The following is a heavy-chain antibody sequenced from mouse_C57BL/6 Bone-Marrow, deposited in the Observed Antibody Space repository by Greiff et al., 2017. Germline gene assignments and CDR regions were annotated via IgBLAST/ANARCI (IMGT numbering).Heavy chain of an antibody. Sequence: QVQLQQSGAELARPGASVKLSCKASGYTFTSYGLSWVKQRTGQGLEWIGEIFPRSGNTYYNEKFKGKATFTADKSSSTAYMELCSLKSGSLAIYYCARSHSLCYESSCWYFDVWGTGTTVTVSS. CDR3: ARSHSLCYESSCWYFDV. CDR2: IFPRSGNT. CDR1: GYTFTSYG. J-gene: IGHJ1*03. V-gene: IGHV1-81*01. D-gene: IGHD1-1*01.